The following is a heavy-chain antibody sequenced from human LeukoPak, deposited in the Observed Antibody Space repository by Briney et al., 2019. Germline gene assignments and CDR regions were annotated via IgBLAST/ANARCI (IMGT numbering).Heavy chain of an antibody. CDR2: IYHSGST. Sequence: SETLSLTCTVSGGSISSSFYYWGWIRQPPGKGLEWIGSIYHSGSTYYNPSLKSRVTISVDTSRNQFSLNLSSVTAADTAVYYCARGHYDSSGFPDYWGQGTLVTVSS. CDR1: GGSISSSFYY. V-gene: IGHV4-39*01. D-gene: IGHD3-22*01. CDR3: ARGHYDSSGFPDY. J-gene: IGHJ4*02.